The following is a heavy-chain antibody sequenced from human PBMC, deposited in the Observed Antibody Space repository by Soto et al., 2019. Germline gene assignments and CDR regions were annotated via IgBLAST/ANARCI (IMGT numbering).Heavy chain of an antibody. D-gene: IGHD5-18*01. J-gene: IGHJ4*02. V-gene: IGHV4-31*03. CDR3: ARDNSYEYYFDY. CDR2: IYYSGST. CDR1: GGSISSGGYY. Sequence: QVQLQESGPGLVKPSQTLSLTCTVSGGSISSGGYYWSWIRQHPGKGLEWIGYIYYSGSTYYNPPLKRRVTISVHTSNNQFSLKLSSVTAADTAVYYCARDNSYEYYFDYWGQGTLVTVSS.